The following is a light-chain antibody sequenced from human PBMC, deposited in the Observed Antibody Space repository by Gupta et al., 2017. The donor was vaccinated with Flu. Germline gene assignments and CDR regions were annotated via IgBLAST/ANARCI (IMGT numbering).Light chain of an antibody. CDR1: QSVSNF. V-gene: IGKV3-11*01. CDR2: DAS. Sequence: ATLSLSPGERATRSCRASQSVSNFLAWYQQRPVQAPRLLIYDASNRDTGIPARFSGSGSGTDFTLTINSLEPEDFAVYYCQQRSNWPPVTFGQGTRLEIK. J-gene: IGKJ5*01. CDR3: QQRSNWPPVT.